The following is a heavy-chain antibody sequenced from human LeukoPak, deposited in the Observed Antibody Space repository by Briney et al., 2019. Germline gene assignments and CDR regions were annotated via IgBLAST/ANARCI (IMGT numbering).Heavy chain of an antibody. CDR3: ASPSGYSYGSGNFDY. J-gene: IGHJ4*02. CDR1: GGSISSDY. V-gene: IGHV4-59*04. Sequence: PSETLSLTCNVSGGSISSDYWTWIRQPPGKGLEWIGNIYYSGSTYYNPSLKSRVTISVDTSKNQFSLKLSSVTAADTAVYYCASPSGYSYGSGNFDYWGQGTLVTVSS. CDR2: IYYSGST. D-gene: IGHD5-18*01.